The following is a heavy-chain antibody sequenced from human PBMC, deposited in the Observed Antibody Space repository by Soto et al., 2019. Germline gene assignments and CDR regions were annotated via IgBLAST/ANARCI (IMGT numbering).Heavy chain of an antibody. J-gene: IGHJ5*02. CDR1: GVSFNSYD. CDR3: ARISRYCSGGDCHA. CDR2: ISYDGSNT. D-gene: IGHD2-15*01. V-gene: IGHV3-30*03. Sequence: QAHLVESGGGVVQPGTSLRLSCAASGVSFNSYDMHWVRQAPGKGPEWVAIISYDGSNTYYSDSVRGRFTISRDNSKDTLYLQMHSLRSKDTAIYYCARISRYCSGGDCHAWGQGTQVTVSS.